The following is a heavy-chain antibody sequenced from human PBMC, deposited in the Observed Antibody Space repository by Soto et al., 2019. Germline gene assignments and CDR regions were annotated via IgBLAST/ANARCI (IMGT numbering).Heavy chain of an antibody. D-gene: IGHD3-10*01. J-gene: IGHJ4*02. CDR1: GFTVSNSY. CDR2: IYSGGST. V-gene: IGHV3-66*01. CDR3: ARCDGSATYCFFFAY. Sequence: EVQVVESGGGLVQSGGSLTLSCAASGFTVSNSYMRWVRQAPGKGLEGVSAIYSGGSTYYADSVKGRFTISRDNSRNTLYLQMNSLRAEDTAVYFCARCDGSATYCFFFAYWGQGTPVTVSS.